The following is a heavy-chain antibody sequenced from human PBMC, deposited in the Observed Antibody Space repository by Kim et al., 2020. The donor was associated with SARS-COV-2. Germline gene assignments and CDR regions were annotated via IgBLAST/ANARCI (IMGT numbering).Heavy chain of an antibody. V-gene: IGHV5-10-1*01. J-gene: IGHJ4*02. CDR2: IDPSDSYT. CDR1: GYSFTSYW. D-gene: IGHD3-10*01. Sequence: GESLKISCKGSGYSFTSYWISWVRQMPGKGLEWMGRIDPSDSYTNYSPSFQGHVTISADKSISTAYLQWSSLKASDTAMYYCARLWDYYGSGSAPGEDYWGQGTLVTVSS. CDR3: ARLWDYYGSGSAPGEDY.